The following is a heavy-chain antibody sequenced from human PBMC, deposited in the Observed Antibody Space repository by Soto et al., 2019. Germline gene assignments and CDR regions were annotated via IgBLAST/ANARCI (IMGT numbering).Heavy chain of an antibody. J-gene: IGHJ4*02. V-gene: IGHV4-39*01. CDR3: ARHGGLSWELPPIRRRTEEVDY. D-gene: IGHD1-26*01. CDR2: IYYSGST. CDR1: GGSISSSSYY. Sequence: PSETLSLTCTVSGGSISSSSYYWGWIRQPPGKGLEWIGSIYYSGSTYYNPSLKSRVTTSVDTSKNQFSLKLSSVTAADTAVYYCARHGGLSWELPPIRRRTEEVDYWGQGTLVTVSS.